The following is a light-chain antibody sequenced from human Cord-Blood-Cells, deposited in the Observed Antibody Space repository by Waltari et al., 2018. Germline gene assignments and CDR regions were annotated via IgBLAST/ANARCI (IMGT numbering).Light chain of an antibody. CDR2: EVG. CDR3: SSYTSSSTYV. J-gene: IGLJ1*01. CDR1: SSDVGGYNY. V-gene: IGLV2-14*01. Sequence: QSALTQPASVSGSPGQSITISCTGTSSDVGGYNYVSWYQQHPGKAPKLRIYEVGNRASWVSNRFSGSKSGNTASLTISGLQAEDEADYYYSSYTSSSTYVFGTGTKVTVL.